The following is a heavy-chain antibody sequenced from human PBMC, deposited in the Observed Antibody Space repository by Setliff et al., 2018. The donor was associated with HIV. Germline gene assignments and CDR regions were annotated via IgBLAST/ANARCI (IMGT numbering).Heavy chain of an antibody. J-gene: IGHJ6*03. V-gene: IGHV2-70*11. D-gene: IGHD3-22*01. CDR2: IDWDDDK. Sequence: TLSLTCTGSGDSISSGIYYWSWIRQPPGNALEWLARIDWDDDKYYSTSLKTRLTISKDTSKNQVVLTMTNVDPVDTATYYCARTHSALYYDSSGSPSYYHYYMDVWGKGTTVTVSS. CDR3: ARTHSALYYDSSGSPSYYHYYMDV. CDR1: GDSISSGIYY.